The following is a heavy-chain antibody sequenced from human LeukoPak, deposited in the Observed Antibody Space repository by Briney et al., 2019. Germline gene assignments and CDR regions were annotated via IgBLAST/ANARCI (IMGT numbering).Heavy chain of an antibody. CDR3: ARGEDGTGDYRPTYFDS. CDR1: GGSFSDYF. V-gene: IGHV4-34*01. CDR2: INHGGGT. J-gene: IGHJ4*02. D-gene: IGHD4-17*01. Sequence: SETLSLTCAVYGGSFSDYFWNWIRQTPGKGLEWIGEINHGGGTNYNPSLKSRATISVDTSKKQFSLYLTSVTAADTAVYYCARGEDGTGDYRPTYFDSWGQGTLVTVSS.